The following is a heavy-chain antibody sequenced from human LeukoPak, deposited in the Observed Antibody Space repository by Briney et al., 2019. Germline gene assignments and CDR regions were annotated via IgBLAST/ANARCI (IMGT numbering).Heavy chain of an antibody. Sequence: AETLSLTWTVAGASIRTTSPYWGWIRRPPGKGLEWIRSIFYSGYSYSHPSLGSRVAMSVDTSKNQFSLNLNSVTAADTAIYYCARHFAGHTRNFDYWGQGTLVTVSS. CDR2: IFYSGYS. CDR3: ARHFAGHTRNFDY. CDR1: GASIRTTSPY. J-gene: IGHJ4*02. V-gene: IGHV4-39*01.